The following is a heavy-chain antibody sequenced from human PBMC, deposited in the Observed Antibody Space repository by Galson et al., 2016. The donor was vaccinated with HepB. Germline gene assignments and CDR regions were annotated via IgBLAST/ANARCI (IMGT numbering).Heavy chain of an antibody. CDR2: IHHSGRT. Sequence: TLSLTCAVSGGSISSGDNSWSWIRQPPGKGLEWIGYIHHSGRTYYNPSLKSRVTISVDRSKNQFSLNLSSVTAADTAVYYCARVVVVATFRWGKKKEEYCIDYWGQGTRVTVSS. CDR3: ARVVVVATFRWGKKKEEYCIDY. D-gene: IGHD2-15*01. J-gene: IGHJ4*02. V-gene: IGHV4-30-2*01. CDR1: GGSISSGDNS.